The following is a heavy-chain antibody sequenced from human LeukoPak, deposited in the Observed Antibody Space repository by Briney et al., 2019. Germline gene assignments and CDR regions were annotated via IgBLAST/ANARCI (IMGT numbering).Heavy chain of an antibody. Sequence: GASVKVSCKASGYTFTSYDINWVRQATGQGLEWMGWINPNSGGTNYAQKFQGRVTMTRDTSISTAYMELSRLRSDDTAVYYCARRTNYYDSSGSPTGDFDYWGQGTLVTVSS. CDR2: INPNSGGT. J-gene: IGHJ4*02. CDR1: GYTFTSYD. D-gene: IGHD3-22*01. CDR3: ARRTNYYDSSGSPTGDFDY. V-gene: IGHV1-2*02.